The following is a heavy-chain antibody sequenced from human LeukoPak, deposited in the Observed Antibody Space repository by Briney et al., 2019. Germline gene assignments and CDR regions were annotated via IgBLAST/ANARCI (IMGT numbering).Heavy chain of an antibody. CDR2: IYHSGST. D-gene: IGHD4-17*01. J-gene: IGHJ5*02. CDR1: GYSISSGYY. Sequence: SETLSLTCAVSGYSISSGYYWGWIRQPPGKGLEWIGSIYHSGSTYYNPSLKSRVTISVDTSKNQFSLKLSSVTAADTAVYYCASPNPNYDYGERWFDPWGQGTLVTVSS. CDR3: ASPNPNYDYGERWFDP. V-gene: IGHV4-38-2*01.